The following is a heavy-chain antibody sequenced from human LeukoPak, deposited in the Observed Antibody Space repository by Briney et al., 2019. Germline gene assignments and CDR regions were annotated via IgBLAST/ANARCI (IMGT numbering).Heavy chain of an antibody. CDR1: GYSFTDYY. Sequence: GASVKVSCKASGYSFTDYYMHWVRQAPGQGLEGMGWINPNSGGTNSAQKFQGRVTMTRETSITTVYMEVNWLTSDDTAIYYCARADRLHGGPYLIGPWGQGTLVTVSS. D-gene: IGHD2-21*01. CDR2: INPNSGGT. CDR3: ARADRLHGGPYLIGP. V-gene: IGHV1-2*02. J-gene: IGHJ5*02.